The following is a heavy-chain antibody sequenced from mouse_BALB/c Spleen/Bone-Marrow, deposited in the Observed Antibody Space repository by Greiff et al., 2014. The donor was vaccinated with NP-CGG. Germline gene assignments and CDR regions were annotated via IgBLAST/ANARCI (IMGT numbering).Heavy chain of an antibody. CDR1: GYTFTDYN. J-gene: IGHJ3*01. Sequence: EVKLQESGPELVRPGASVKISCKASGYTFTDYNIYWVKQSHGKSLEWIGYIYPYSGGTGYNQKFKSKATLTVDNSSTTAYMELRSLTSEDSAVYYCARGSWDFAYWGQGTLVTVST. V-gene: IGHV1S29*02. D-gene: IGHD4-1*01. CDR2: IYPYSGGT. CDR3: ARGSWDFAY.